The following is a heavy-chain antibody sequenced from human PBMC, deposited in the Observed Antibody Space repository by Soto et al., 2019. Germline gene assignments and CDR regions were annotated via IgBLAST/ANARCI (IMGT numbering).Heavy chain of an antibody. Sequence: PGGSLRLSCAASEFAFSSYSMNWVRQASGKGLEWVGRIRNKANTYATAYAASVKDRFTISRDDSKNTAYLQMNSLKTEDTAVYYCTGGTTVTTYFDYWGHGTLVTVSS. V-gene: IGHV3-73*01. CDR3: TGGTTVTTYFDY. J-gene: IGHJ4*01. CDR2: IRNKANTYAT. D-gene: IGHD4-4*01. CDR1: EFAFSSYS.